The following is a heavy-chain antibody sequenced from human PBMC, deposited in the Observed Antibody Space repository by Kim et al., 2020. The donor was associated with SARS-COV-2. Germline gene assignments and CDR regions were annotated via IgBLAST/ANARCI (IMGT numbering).Heavy chain of an antibody. V-gene: IGHV4-31*03. CDR1: GGSISSGGYY. CDR2: IYYSGST. J-gene: IGHJ6*02. Sequence: SETLSLTCTVSGGSISSGGYYWSWICQHPGKGLEWIGYIYYSGSTYYNPSLKSRVTISVDTSKNQFSLKLSSVTAADTAVYYCARGPYDGNSGLFYYYYGMDVWGQGTTVTVSS. CDR3: ARGPYDGNSGLFYYYYGMDV. D-gene: IGHD3-10*01.